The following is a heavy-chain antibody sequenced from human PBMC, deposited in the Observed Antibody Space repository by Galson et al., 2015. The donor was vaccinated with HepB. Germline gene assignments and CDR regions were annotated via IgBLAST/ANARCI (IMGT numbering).Heavy chain of an antibody. CDR3: ARDLYDILTGFRLRGYDHFGMDV. CDR2: VNPNSGAT. Sequence: SVKVSCKASGYTFTNFYIHWVRQVPGQGPECMGWVNPNSGATTYTPKFQDRLTMTRDTSLRTVYMELNRLTSDDTAVYYCARDLYDILTGFRLRGYDHFGMDVWGQGTTVTASS. V-gene: IGHV1-2*02. CDR1: GYTFTNFY. D-gene: IGHD3-9*01. J-gene: IGHJ6*02.